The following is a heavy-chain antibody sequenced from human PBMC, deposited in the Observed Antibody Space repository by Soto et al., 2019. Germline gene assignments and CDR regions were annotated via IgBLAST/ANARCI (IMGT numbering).Heavy chain of an antibody. Sequence: GGSLRLSCAASGFTFSSYAMHWVRQAPGKGLEWVAVISYDGSNKYYADSVKGRFTISRDNSKNTLYLQMNSLRAEDTAVYYCARSDGGRDGYNWGFDYWGQGTLATVSS. D-gene: IGHD5-12*01. CDR2: ISYDGSNK. J-gene: IGHJ4*02. CDR1: GFTFSSYA. V-gene: IGHV3-30-3*01. CDR3: ARSDGGRDGYNWGFDY.